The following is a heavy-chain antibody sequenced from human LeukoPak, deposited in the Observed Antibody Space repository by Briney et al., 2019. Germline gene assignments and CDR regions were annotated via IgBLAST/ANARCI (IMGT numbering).Heavy chain of an antibody. J-gene: IGHJ6*03. CDR3: ARGFTGSSYYYYYYMDV. D-gene: IGHD3-10*01. CDR2: IKEDESEK. CDR1: GFTFSNYW. Sequence: GGSLRLSCAASGFTFSNYWMSWVRQAPGNGPEWVANIKEDESEKNYVDSVKGRFTISRDSAKNSLYLQMNSLRAEDTAVYYCARGFTGSSYYYYYYMDVWGKGTTVTVSS. V-gene: IGHV3-7*01.